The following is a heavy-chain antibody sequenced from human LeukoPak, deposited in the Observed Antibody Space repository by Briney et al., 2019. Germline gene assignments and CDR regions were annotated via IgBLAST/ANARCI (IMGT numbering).Heavy chain of an antibody. V-gene: IGHV3-74*01. J-gene: IGHJ4*02. CDR2: VEGDGSST. CDR3: ARDPSAVSGYFDY. D-gene: IGHD6-19*01. Sequence: GGSLRLSCAASGFSFSSYWMHWVRQAPGRGLVWVSRVEGDGSSTSYADSVKGRFTISRDNAKNTLYLQMNSLRAEDMAVYYCARDPSAVSGYFDYWGQGTLVTVSS. CDR1: GFSFSSYW.